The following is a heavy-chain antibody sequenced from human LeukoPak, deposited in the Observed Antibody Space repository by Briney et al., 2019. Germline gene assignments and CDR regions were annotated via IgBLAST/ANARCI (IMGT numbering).Heavy chain of an antibody. J-gene: IGHJ4*02. CDR3: ARELIAAAGTNFDY. Sequence: GGSLRLSCAASGFTFSSYWMSWVRQAPGKGLEWVANIKQDGSEKYYVDSVKGRFTISRDNAKNSLYLQMNSLRAEDTAVYYCARELIAAAGTNFDYWGQGTLVTVSS. D-gene: IGHD6-13*01. CDR2: IKQDGSEK. V-gene: IGHV3-7*01. CDR1: GFTFSSYW.